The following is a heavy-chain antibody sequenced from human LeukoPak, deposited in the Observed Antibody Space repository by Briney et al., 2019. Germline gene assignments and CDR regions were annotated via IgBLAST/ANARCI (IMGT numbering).Heavy chain of an antibody. CDR3: ARDRGYDSSGYYPN. D-gene: IGHD3-22*01. J-gene: IGHJ4*02. CDR2: ISSSSSYI. V-gene: IGHV3-21*01. CDR1: GFTFSSYG. Sequence: TGGSLRLSCAASGFTFSSYGMHWVRQAPGKGLEWVSSISSSSSYIYYADSVKGRFTISRDNAKNSLYLQMNSLRAEDTAVYYCARDRGYDSSGYYPNWGQGTLVTVSS.